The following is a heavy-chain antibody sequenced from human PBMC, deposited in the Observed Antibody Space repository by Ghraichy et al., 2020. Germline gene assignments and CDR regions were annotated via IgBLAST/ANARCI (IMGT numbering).Heavy chain of an antibody. D-gene: IGHD4-17*01. CDR3: ARLYGEGGY. V-gene: IGHV4-39*01. J-gene: IGHJ4*02. CDR1: GDSLSSSNYY. CDR2: VYHTGST. Sequence: SETLSLTCTVSGDSLSSSNYYWAWIRQPPGKGLEWIGSVYHTGSTYFSPSLKSRVTISVDTSKNQFSLKVNSVTAADTALYYCARLYGEGGYWGQGPLVTVSS.